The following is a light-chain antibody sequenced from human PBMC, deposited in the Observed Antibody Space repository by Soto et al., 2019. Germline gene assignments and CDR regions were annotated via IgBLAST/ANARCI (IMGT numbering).Light chain of an antibody. CDR2: GAS. CDR1: QTVTTD. J-gene: IGKJ1*01. V-gene: IGKV3-15*01. Sequence: EIVMTQSPVTLSVSPGERATLSCRASQTVTTDLAWYQQKPGQAPRLVIHGASTRATDFPARFSGSGSGTEFTLTISSLQSEDIAVYYCHQYYTWPRTFGQGTNVDIK. CDR3: HQYYTWPRT.